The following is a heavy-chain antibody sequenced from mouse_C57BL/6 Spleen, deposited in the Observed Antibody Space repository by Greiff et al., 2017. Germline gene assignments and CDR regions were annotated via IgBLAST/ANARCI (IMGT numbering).Heavy chain of an antibody. CDR3: TRGTAQATFAY. D-gene: IGHD3-2*02. J-gene: IGHJ3*01. Sequence: EVKVEESGEGLVKPGGSLKLSCAASGFTFSSYAMSWVRQTPEKRLEWVAYISSGGDYIYYADTVKGRFTISRDNARNTLYLQMSSLKSEDTAMYYCTRGTAQATFAYWGQGTLVTVSA. CDR2: ISSGGDYI. V-gene: IGHV5-9-1*02. CDR1: GFTFSSYA.